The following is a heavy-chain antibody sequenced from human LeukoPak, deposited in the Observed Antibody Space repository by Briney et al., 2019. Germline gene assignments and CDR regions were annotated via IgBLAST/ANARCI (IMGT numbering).Heavy chain of an antibody. Sequence: PGRSLRLSCAASGFTFSSYWMSWVRQAPGKGLEWVANIKQDGSEKYYVDSVKGRFTISRDNAKNSLYLQMNSLRAEDTAVYYCARDLAAILYGDYVKYNWFDPWGQGTLVTVSS. J-gene: IGHJ5*02. D-gene: IGHD4-17*01. CDR2: IKQDGSEK. CDR3: ARDLAAILYGDYVKYNWFDP. V-gene: IGHV3-7*01. CDR1: GFTFSSYW.